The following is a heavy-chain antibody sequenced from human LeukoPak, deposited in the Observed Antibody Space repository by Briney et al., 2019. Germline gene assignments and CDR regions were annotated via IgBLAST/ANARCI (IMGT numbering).Heavy chain of an antibody. CDR3: AKGMQWLTYLFDY. J-gene: IGHJ4*02. Sequence: GGSLRLSCAASGFTFSSYAMSWVRQAPGKGLEWVSAISGSGGSTYYADSVKGRFTISRDNSKNTLYLQMNSLRAEDTALYYCAKGMQWLTYLFDYWGQGTLVTVSS. D-gene: IGHD6-19*01. V-gene: IGHV3-23*01. CDR2: ISGSGGST. CDR1: GFTFSSYA.